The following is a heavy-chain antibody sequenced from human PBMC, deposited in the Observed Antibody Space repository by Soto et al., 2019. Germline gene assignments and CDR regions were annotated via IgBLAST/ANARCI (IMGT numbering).Heavy chain of an antibody. J-gene: IGHJ5*02. V-gene: IGHV4-30-2*01. CDR3: ARGWGPAASFDP. CDR2: IYHSGST. Sequence: TLSLTCAVSGGSISSGGYSWSWIRQPPGKGLEWIGYIYHSGSTYYNPSLKSRVTISVDRSKNQFSLKLSSVTAADTAVYYCARGWGPAASFDPWGQGTLVTVSS. CDR1: GGSISSGGYS. D-gene: IGHD2-2*01.